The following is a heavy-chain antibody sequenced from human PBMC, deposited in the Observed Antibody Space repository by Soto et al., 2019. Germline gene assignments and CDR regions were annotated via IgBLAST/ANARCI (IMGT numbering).Heavy chain of an antibody. CDR2: IWYDGSNK. J-gene: IGHJ4*02. V-gene: IGHV3-33*01. D-gene: IGHD6-13*01. CDR1: GFTFSSYG. Sequence: GGSLRLSCAASGFTFSSYGMHWVRQAPGKGLEWVAVIWYDGSNKYYADSVKGRFTISRDNSKNTLYLQMNSLRAEDTAVYYCARGKYSSSWPYYFAYWGQGTLVTVSS. CDR3: ARGKYSSSWPYYFAY.